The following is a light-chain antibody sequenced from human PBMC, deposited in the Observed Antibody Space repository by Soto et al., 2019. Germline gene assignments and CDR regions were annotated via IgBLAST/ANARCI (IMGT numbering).Light chain of an antibody. J-gene: IGKJ1*01. Sequence: EIVLTQSPATLSLPPGERATLSCRASQSVRSSLAWYQQQPGQAPRLLIYDASNRATGIPARFSGSGSGTDFTLTISSLEPKDFAFYYCQQRSNWPGTFGQGTKVEIK. CDR2: DAS. CDR1: QSVRSS. V-gene: IGKV3-11*01. CDR3: QQRSNWPGT.